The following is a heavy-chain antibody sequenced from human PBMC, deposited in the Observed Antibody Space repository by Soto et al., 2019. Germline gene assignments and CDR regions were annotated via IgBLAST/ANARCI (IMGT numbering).Heavy chain of an antibody. Sequence: EVQLLESGGGLVQPGGSLRLSCAASGLTFSSYAMSWVRQAPGKGLEWVSAISGSGGSTYYADSVKGRFTISRDNSKNTLYLQMNSLRAEDTAVYYCAKDSFPTYYYDSSGYYWGQGTLVTVSS. D-gene: IGHD3-22*01. V-gene: IGHV3-23*01. CDR2: ISGSGGST. CDR1: GLTFSSYA. J-gene: IGHJ4*02. CDR3: AKDSFPTYYYDSSGYY.